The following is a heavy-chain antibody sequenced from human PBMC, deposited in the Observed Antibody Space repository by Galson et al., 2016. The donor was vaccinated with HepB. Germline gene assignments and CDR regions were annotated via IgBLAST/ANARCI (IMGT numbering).Heavy chain of an antibody. CDR3: ARDDFAAGNGMDV. Sequence: SLRLSCAASGFTVGTYGFHWVRQAPGKGPEWVAIIYYDGSQKHYTDSVKGRFTIARDTSKNTLYLQMNSLRVEDTAVYYCARDDFAAGNGMDVWGQGTTVTVSS. D-gene: IGHD3/OR15-3a*01. V-gene: IGHV3-33*01. J-gene: IGHJ6*02. CDR2: IYYDGSQK. CDR1: GFTVGTYG.